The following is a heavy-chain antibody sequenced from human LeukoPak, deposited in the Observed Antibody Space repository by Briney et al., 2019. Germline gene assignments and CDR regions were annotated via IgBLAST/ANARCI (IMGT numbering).Heavy chain of an antibody. CDR3: ARFVKSAATDY. D-gene: IGHD2-15*01. CDR2: INHSGST. CDR1: GGSFSGYY. V-gene: IGHV4-34*01. Sequence: SETLSLTCAVYGGSFSGYYWSWIRQPPGKGLEWIGEINHSGSTNYNPSLKSRVTISVDTSKNQFPLKLSSVTAADTAVYYCARFVKSAATDYWGQGTLVTVSS. J-gene: IGHJ4*02.